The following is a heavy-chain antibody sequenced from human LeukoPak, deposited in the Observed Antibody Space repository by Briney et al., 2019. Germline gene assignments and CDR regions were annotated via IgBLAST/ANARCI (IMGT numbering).Heavy chain of an antibody. D-gene: IGHD1-14*01. J-gene: IGHJ6*03. CDR2: ISSSSNTI. V-gene: IGHV3-48*01. CDR1: GFTFSTHT. CDR3: ARRQPDYYYMDV. Sequence: PGGSQRLSCGASGFTFSTHTFNWVRQAPGKGLEWVSSISSSSNTIYYADSVKGRFTISRDNAKNSLYLQMNSLRAEDTAVYYCARRQPDYYYMDVWGKGTTVTISS.